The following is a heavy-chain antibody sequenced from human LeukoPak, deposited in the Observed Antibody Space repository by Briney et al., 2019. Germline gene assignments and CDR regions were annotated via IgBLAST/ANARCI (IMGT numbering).Heavy chain of an antibody. D-gene: IGHD3-3*01. Sequence: SETLSLTCTVSGGSLSSSSYYWGWIRQPPGKGLEWIGSIYYSGSTYYDPSLKSRVTISVDTSKNQFSLKLSSVTAADTAVYYCAFSYYDFWSGYFSGPYYYYMDVWGKGTMVTVSS. J-gene: IGHJ6*03. CDR3: AFSYYDFWSGYFSGPYYYYMDV. V-gene: IGHV4-39*01. CDR2: IYYSGST. CDR1: GGSLSSSSYY.